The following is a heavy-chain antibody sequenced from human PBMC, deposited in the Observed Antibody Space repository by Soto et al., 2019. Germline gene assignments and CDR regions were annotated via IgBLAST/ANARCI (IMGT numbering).Heavy chain of an antibody. D-gene: IGHD2-21*01. CDR2: IIPIFGTA. Sequence: SVKVSCKASGNTVPNYAIHWVRQAPGQGLEWMGGIIPIFGTANYAQKFQGRVTITADESTSTAYMELSSLRSEDTAVYYCAGYSDYFAYWGQGTLVTVSS. CDR1: GNTVPNYA. J-gene: IGHJ4*02. V-gene: IGHV1-69*13. CDR3: AGYSDYFAY.